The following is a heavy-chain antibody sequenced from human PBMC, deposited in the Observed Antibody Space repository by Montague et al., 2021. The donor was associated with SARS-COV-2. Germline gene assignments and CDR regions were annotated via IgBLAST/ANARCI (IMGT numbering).Heavy chain of an antibody. V-gene: IGHV4-4*07. Sequence: SETLSLTCTVSGGSTNNYYWSWIRQPAGKGLEWIGRIHASGISTXNPSLETRVTMSVDTSKNQFSLKLSSVAAADTAVYYCARVGRGSSWYEVAFDIWGQGTMVTVSS. CDR1: GGSTNNYY. J-gene: IGHJ3*02. CDR2: IHASGIS. D-gene: IGHD6-13*01. CDR3: ARVGRGSSWYEVAFDI.